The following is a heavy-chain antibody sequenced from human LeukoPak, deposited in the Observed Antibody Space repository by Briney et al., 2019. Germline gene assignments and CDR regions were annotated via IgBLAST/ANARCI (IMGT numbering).Heavy chain of an antibody. CDR2: INHSGST. D-gene: IGHD2-2*01. CDR3: ASLLGYCSSTSCSNWFDP. J-gene: IGHJ5*02. V-gene: IGHV4-34*01. CDR1: GGSFSGYY. Sequence: PSETLSLTCAVYGGSFSGYYWSWIRQPPGQGLEWVGEINHSGSTNSNPSPESRGTISVDTSKNQFSLKLSSVTAADTAVYYCASLLGYCSSTSCSNWFDPWGQGTLVTVSS.